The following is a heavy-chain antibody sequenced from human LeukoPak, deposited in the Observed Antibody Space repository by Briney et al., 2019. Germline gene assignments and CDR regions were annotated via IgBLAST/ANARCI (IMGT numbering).Heavy chain of an antibody. CDR1: GYTFTGYY. V-gene: IGHV1-2*02. CDR2: INPNSGGT. J-gene: IGHJ4*02. D-gene: IGHD3-10*01. CDR3: ARDFIRFEELSVNFDY. Sequence: VASVKVSCKASGYTFTGYYMHWVRQAPGQGLEWMGWINPNSGGTNYAQKFQGRVTMTRDTSISTAYMELSRLRSDDTAVYYCARDFIRFEELSVNFDYWGQGTLVTVSS.